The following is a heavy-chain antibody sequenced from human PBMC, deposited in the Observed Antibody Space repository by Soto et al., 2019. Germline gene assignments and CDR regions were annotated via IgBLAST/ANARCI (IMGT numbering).Heavy chain of an antibody. CDR2: IWYDGSNE. V-gene: IGHV3-33*01. Sequence: QVQLVESGGGVVQPGRSLRLSCAASGFTFSDYGMHWVRQAPGTGLEWVAMIWYDGSNETYADSVKGRFTISRDNAKSTLYLQMNSLRAEDTAGYYCARERRFLEWSVSYGMDVWGQGTTVTVSS. D-gene: IGHD3-3*01. CDR3: ARERRFLEWSVSYGMDV. J-gene: IGHJ6*02. CDR1: GFTFSDYG.